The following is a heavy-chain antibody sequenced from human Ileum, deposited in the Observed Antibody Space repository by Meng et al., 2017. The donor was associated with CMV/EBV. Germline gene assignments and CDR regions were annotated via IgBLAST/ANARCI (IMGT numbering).Heavy chain of an antibody. CDR2: IHYDTRSI. D-gene: IGHD5-24*01. J-gene: IGHJ4*02. Sequence: GESLKISCVASGFTFSDYGMHWVRQAPGKGLEWVTFIHYDTRSIDYADSVKGRFTISRDDSKNTLYLQMNSLRPEDTAMYYCAKDFRWRIDYWGQGTLVTVSS. CDR1: GFTFSDYG. V-gene: IGHV3-30*02. CDR3: AKDFRWRIDY.